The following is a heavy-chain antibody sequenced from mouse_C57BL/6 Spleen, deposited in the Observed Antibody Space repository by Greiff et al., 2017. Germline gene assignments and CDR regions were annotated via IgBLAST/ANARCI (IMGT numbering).Heavy chain of an antibody. D-gene: IGHD1-1*01. CDR3: VVTGSSLSYAMDY. V-gene: IGHV1-64*01. CDR1: GYTFTSYW. J-gene: IGHJ4*01. CDR2: IHPNSGST. Sequence: VQLQQPGAELVKPGASVKLSCKASGYTFTSYWMHWVKQRPGQGLEWIGMIHPNSGSTNYNEKFKSKATLTVDKSSSTAYMQLSSLTSEDSAVYYCVVTGSSLSYAMDYWGQGTSVTVSS.